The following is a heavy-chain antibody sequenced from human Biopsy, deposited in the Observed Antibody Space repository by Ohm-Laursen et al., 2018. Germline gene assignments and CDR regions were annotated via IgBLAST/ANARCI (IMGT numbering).Heavy chain of an antibody. CDR2: ISYNERT. CDR3: VREPKTGTAEAWYFDL. Sequence: SQTLSLTCSVSGASVKTSGYFWAWIRQRPGKGLEWIGYISYNERTHYNPSLTSQLAISFDTSNNRTSLQLRSVSVADTAVYYCVREPKTGTAEAWYFDLWGRGSPVTVPS. CDR1: GASVKTSGYF. J-gene: IGHJ2*01. V-gene: IGHV4-31*01. D-gene: IGHD3-9*01.